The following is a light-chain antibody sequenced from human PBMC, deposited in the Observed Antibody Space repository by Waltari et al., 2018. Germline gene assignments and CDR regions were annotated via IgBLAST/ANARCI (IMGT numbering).Light chain of an antibody. CDR1: QTVRTTY. J-gene: IGKJ4*01. CDR2: DTS. CDR3: QQYDISPLT. Sequence: TLSCRASQTVRTTYLAWYQQKPGQAPTLLIYDTSSRATGIPDRFSGSGSGTDFSLTISSLEPEDFAVYYCQQYDISPLTFGGGTKVETK. V-gene: IGKV3-20*01.